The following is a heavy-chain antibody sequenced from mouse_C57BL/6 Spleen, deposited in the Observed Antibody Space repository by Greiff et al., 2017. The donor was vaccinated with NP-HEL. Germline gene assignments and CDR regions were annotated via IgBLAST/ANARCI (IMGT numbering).Heavy chain of an antibody. CDR1: GYAFSSYW. Sequence: QVQLQQSGAELVKPGASVKISCKASGYAFSSYWMNWVKQRPGKGLEWIGQIYPGDGDTNYNGKFKGKATLTADKSSSTAYMQLSRLTSEDSAVYFCARSGHFYYDYDGYWYFDVWGTGTTVTVSS. V-gene: IGHV1-80*01. D-gene: IGHD2-4*01. CDR2: IYPGDGDT. CDR3: ARSGHFYYDYDGYWYFDV. J-gene: IGHJ1*03.